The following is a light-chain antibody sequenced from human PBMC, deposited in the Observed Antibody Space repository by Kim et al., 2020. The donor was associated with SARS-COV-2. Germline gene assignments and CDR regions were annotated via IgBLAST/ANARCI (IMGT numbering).Light chain of an antibody. V-gene: IGLV3-1*01. CDR1: KLEDKF. CDR2: EDN. CDR3: QAWDSVSGII. Sequence: SYELTQPPSVSVSPGQTANITCSGHKLEDKFTSSYQQRPGQSPLLVIYEDNKRPSGIPERFSGSNSGNTGTLTISGTQAMDEADYYCQAWDSVSGIIFGG. J-gene: IGLJ2*01.